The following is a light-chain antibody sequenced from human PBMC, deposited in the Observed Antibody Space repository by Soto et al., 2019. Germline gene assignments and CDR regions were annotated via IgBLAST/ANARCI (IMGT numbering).Light chain of an antibody. V-gene: IGLV1-40*01. CDR2: DYN. CDR3: QAYDSSLTGWV. J-gene: IGLJ1*01. Sequence: QSALTQPPSVSGAPGHRVTISCAGSSSNIGANYAVHWYQQLPGTAPKLLIYDYNKRPSGVPDRFSGPKSGTSASLAITGLQAEDEADYYCQAYDSSLTGWVFGTGTKVTVL. CDR1: SSNIGANYA.